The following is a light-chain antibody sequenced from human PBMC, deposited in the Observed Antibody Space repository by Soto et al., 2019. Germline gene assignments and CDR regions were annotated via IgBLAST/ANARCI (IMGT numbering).Light chain of an antibody. Sequence: QSALTQLHSVSGTPGQRVTISCSGGSSNIGSNSVHWYQQLPGSAPKLLIYNINERPSGVPDRFSGSKSGTSASLAISGLQSEDEADYYCAAYDDILDGQVFGTGTKVTVL. CDR1: SSNIGSNS. CDR2: NIN. V-gene: IGLV1-44*01. J-gene: IGLJ1*01. CDR3: AAYDDILDGQV.